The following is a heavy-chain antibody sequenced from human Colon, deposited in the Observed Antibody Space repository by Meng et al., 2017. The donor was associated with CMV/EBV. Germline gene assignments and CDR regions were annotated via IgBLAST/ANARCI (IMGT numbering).Heavy chain of an antibody. CDR2: ISDSGTTI. CDR3: ARDRYYASSGYLAGLDF. CDR1: FTFSDYY. J-gene: IGHJ4*02. D-gene: IGHD3-22*01. V-gene: IGHV3-11*04. Sequence: FTFSDYYMSWLRQAPGKGLEWISYISDSGTTIYYAGSVKGRFTISRDNAQNSVFLQMYRLRADDTAIYYCARDRYYASSGYLAGLDFWGQGSLVTVSS.